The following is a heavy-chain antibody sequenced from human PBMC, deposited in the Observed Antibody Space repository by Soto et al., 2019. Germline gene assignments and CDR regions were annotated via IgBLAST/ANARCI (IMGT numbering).Heavy chain of an antibody. CDR1: GGSISSGGSS. D-gene: IGHD2-2*01. J-gene: IGHJ4*02. V-gene: IGHV4-30-2*01. CDR2: IYHSGST. CDR3: AREGVVAAADY. Sequence: SETLSLTCAVSGGSISSGGSSWSWIRQPPGKGLEWIGYIYHSGSTYYNPSLKSRVTISVDRSKNQFSLKLSSVTAADTAVYYCAREGVVAAADYWGQGTLVTVSS.